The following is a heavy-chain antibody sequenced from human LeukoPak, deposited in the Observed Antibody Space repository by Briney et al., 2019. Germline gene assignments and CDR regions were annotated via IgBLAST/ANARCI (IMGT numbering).Heavy chain of an antibody. V-gene: IGHV3-30*02. D-gene: IGHD3-3*01. CDR3: ANTGVATFGY. CDR1: GFIFSSYG. Sequence: GGSLRLSCAASGFIFSSYGMHWVRQAPGKGLEWVAFKRYDGSNKYYADSVKGRFTISRDNSKNTLYLEMNSLRTNDTAVYYCANTGVATFGYWGQGTLVTVSS. J-gene: IGHJ4*02. CDR2: KRYDGSNK.